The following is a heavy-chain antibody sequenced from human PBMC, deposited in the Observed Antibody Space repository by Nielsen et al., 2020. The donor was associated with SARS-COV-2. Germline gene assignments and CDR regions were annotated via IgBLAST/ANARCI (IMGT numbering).Heavy chain of an antibody. J-gene: IGHJ4*02. CDR2: VSWNSAYM. CDR1: GFTFDDYA. V-gene: IGHV3-9*01. Sequence: GGSLRLSCAASGFTFDDYAMHWVRQVPGKGLEWVSGVSWNSAYMAYADSVRGRFTISRDNAKNSLYLQMDTLRAEDTAVYYCARAPSYFEYWGQGTLVSVSS. CDR3: ARAPSYFEY.